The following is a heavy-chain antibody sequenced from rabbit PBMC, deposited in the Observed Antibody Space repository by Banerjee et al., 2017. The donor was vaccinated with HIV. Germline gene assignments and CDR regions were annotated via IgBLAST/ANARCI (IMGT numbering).Heavy chain of an antibody. CDR3: VRETETYAGYTGYAYYFNL. D-gene: IGHD6-1*01. Sequence: QLVESRGGLVKPGGSLKLSCTASRFPFSDKAVMCWVRQAPGKGLEWIGYIDPALGSTYYASWVNGRFTISSHNAQNTLYLQLNSLTAADTATYFCVRETETYAGYTGYAYYFNLWGPGTLVTVS. J-gene: IGHJ4*01. CDR1: RFPFSDKA. V-gene: IGHV1S7*01. CDR2: IDPALGST.